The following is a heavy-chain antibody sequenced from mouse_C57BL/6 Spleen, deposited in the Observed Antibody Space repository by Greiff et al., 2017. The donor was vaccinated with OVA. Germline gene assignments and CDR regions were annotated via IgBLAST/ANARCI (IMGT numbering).Heavy chain of an antibody. CDR2: ISYDGSN. J-gene: IGHJ2*01. CDR1: GYSITSGYY. V-gene: IGHV3-6*01. Sequence: EVQLQESGPGLVKPSQSLSLTCSVTGYSITSGYYWNWIRQFPGNKLEWMGYISYDGSNNYNPSLKNRISITRDTSKNQFFLKLNSVTTEDTATYYCARGFPYFDYWGQGTTLTVSS. CDR3: ARGFPYFDY.